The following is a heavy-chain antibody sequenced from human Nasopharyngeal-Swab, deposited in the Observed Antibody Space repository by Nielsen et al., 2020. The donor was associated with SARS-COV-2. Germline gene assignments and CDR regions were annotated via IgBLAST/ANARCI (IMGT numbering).Heavy chain of an antibody. CDR3: ARDGLDYDFWSAYFMDV. D-gene: IGHD3-3*01. CDR2: ISYDGSNK. CDR1: GFTFNIYG. Sequence: GESLKISCAASGFTFNIYGMHWVRQAPGKGLEWVAVISYDGSNKYYADSVKGRFTISRDNAKNSLYLQMNSLRAEDTAIYYCARDGLDYDFWSAYFMDVWGQGTTVTVSS. V-gene: IGHV3-30*03. J-gene: IGHJ6*02.